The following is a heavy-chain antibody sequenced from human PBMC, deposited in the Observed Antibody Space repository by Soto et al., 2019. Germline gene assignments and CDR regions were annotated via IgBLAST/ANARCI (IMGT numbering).Heavy chain of an antibody. CDR1: GYTFTGYY. CDR3: ARDLDYDYVWGSYPITSYYYYGMDV. D-gene: IGHD3-16*01. Sequence: WASVKVSCKASGYTFTGYYMHWVRQAPGQGLEWMGWINPNSGGTNYAQKFQGRVTMTRDTSISTAYMELSRLRSDDTAVYYCARDLDYDYVWGSYPITSYYYYGMDVWGQGTTVTVSS. J-gene: IGHJ6*02. CDR2: INPNSGGT. V-gene: IGHV1-2*02.